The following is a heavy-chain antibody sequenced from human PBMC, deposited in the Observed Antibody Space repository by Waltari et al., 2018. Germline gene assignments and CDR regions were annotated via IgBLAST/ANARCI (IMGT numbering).Heavy chain of an antibody. J-gene: IGHJ2*01. D-gene: IGHD2-2*01. CDR3: VREHYHLGYLDL. CDR1: GFNFVVFG. Sequence: EVQLLESGGRLVRPGGSLRLSCSAFGFNFVVFGMTWVRQAPGKGLGWVSGISWNGGSKGYGDALKGRFNISRDNAKNSLYLESNNLRVDDTALYHCVREHYHLGYLDLWGRGTLVTVSS. CDR2: ISWNGGSK. V-gene: IGHV3-20*01.